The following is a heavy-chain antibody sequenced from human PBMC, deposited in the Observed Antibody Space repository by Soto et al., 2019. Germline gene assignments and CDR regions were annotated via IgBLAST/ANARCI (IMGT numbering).Heavy chain of an antibody. CDR2: IIPILGIA. CDR1: GGTFSSYT. CDR3: ASPAYCGGDCYSDLDY. Sequence: QVQLVQSGPALKKPGSSVKVSCKASGGTFSSYTIIWVRQAPGQGLEWMGRIIPILGIANYAQKFQGRVKITADKSTSTAYMELSSLRSEDTAVYYCASPAYCGGDCYSDLDYWGQGTLVTVSS. D-gene: IGHD2-21*02. J-gene: IGHJ4*02. V-gene: IGHV1-69*02.